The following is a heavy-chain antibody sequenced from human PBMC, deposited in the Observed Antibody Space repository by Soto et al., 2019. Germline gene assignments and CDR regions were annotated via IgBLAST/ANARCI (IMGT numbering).Heavy chain of an antibody. CDR3: ARGPGGPDGPGDY. D-gene: IGHD2-15*01. Sequence: QVQLVQSGAEVKKPGASVKVSCKASGYTFTSYAMHWVRQAPGQRLEWMGWINAGNGNTKYSQKFQGRVTITRDTPASPGDMELSSLRSEDTAVYYCARGPGGPDGPGDYWGQGTLVTVSS. J-gene: IGHJ4*02. V-gene: IGHV1-3*01. CDR2: INAGNGNT. CDR1: GYTFTSYA.